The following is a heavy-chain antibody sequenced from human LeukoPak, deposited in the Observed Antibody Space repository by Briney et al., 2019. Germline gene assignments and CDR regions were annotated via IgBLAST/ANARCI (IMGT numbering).Heavy chain of an antibody. Sequence: SETLSLTCTVSGGSINNYYWSWVRQPPGEGLEWIAYIFYNGGTNYNPSLKTRVTISVDTSKNQFSLKLSSVTAADSAVYYCARDYIALPGTFDPWGQGTLVTVSS. CDR3: ARDYIALPGTFDP. V-gene: IGHV4-59*12. CDR2: IFYNGGT. CDR1: GGSINNYY. J-gene: IGHJ5*02. D-gene: IGHD6-19*01.